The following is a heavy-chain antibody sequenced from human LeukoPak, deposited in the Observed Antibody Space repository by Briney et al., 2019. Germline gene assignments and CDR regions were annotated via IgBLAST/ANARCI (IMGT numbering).Heavy chain of an antibody. CDR1: GFTFSSYW. CDR2: IKQDGSEK. J-gene: IGHJ4*02. V-gene: IGHV3-7*01. D-gene: IGHD6-6*01. CDR3: ARVPYSSSPNFDY. Sequence: QPGGSLRLSCAASGFTFSSYWMSWVRQVPGKGLEWVANIKQDGSEKYYVDSVKGRFTISRDNAKNSLYLQRNSLRAEDTAVYYCARVPYSSSPNFDYWGQGTLVTVSS.